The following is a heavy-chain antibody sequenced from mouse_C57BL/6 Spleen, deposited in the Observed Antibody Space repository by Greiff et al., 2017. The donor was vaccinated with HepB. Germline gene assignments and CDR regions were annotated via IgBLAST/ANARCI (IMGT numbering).Heavy chain of an antibody. D-gene: IGHD3-2*02. J-gene: IGHJ3*01. CDR3: ARYSQGAWFAY. CDR1: GYTFTSYW. CDR2: IDPSDSYT. Sequence: VQLQQSGAELVMPGASVKLSCKASGYTFTSYWMHWVKQRPGQGLEWIGEIDPSDSYTNYNQKFKGKSTLTVDKSSSTAYMQLSSLTSEDSAVYYCARYSQGAWFAYWGQGTLVTVSA. V-gene: IGHV1-69*01.